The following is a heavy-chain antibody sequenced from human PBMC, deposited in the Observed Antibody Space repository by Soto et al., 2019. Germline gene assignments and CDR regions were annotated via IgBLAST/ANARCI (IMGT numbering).Heavy chain of an antibody. CDR3: VRDCEGCYGYGPFDY. Sequence: GGFLRLSCAASGFTFSSYWMSWVRQAPGKGLEWVANIKQDGSENYYVGSVRGRFTISRDNAKNSLYLQMNSLRAEYTAVYYCVRDCEGCYGYGPFDYWGQGTLVTVSS. D-gene: IGHD5-18*01. V-gene: IGHV3-7*03. CDR2: IKQDGSEN. CDR1: GFTFSSYW. J-gene: IGHJ4*02.